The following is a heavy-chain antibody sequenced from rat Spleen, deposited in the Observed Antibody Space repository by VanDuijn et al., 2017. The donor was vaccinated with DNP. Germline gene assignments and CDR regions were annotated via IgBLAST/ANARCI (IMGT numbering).Heavy chain of an antibody. Sequence: EVQLVESGGGLVQPGGSLKLSCAASGFTFSDYNMAWVRQAPKKGLEWVANILYDGSRTYYRDSVMGRFTISRDNAKTTLYLQMDSLRSEDTATYYCTNTWFAYWGQGTLVTVSS. CDR3: TNTWFAY. V-gene: IGHV5S10*01. CDR2: ILYDGSRT. CDR1: GFTFSDYN. J-gene: IGHJ3*01.